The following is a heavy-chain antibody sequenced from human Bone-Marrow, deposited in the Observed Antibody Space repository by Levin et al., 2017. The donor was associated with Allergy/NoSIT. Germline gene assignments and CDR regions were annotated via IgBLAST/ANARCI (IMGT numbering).Heavy chain of an antibody. J-gene: IGHJ6*02. Sequence: SETLSLTCTVSGGSISSTTYHWGWIRQPPGRTLEWIGTIYYTGDTFYKPSLNGRVTFSIDTSANHLSLKLTSVTAADTGVYDCAGFSSWFHGMDVWGQGTTVTVSS. CDR2: IYYTGDT. CDR1: GGSISSTTYH. CDR3: AGFSSWFHGMDV. V-gene: IGHV4-39*07. D-gene: IGHD6-13*01.